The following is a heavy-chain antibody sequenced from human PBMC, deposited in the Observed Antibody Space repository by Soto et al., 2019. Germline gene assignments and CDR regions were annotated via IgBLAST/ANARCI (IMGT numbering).Heavy chain of an antibody. CDR3: AGSRYCSSTTCYFFDY. D-gene: IGHD2-2*01. V-gene: IGHV4-30-2*01. J-gene: IGHJ4*02. Sequence: SETLSLTCTVSGASISSDGYSWSWTRQPPGKGLEWIGYFYHDGTTYYNPSLRSRVTISVDKSKNQFSLRLISVTAADTAVYYCAGSRYCSSTTCYFFDYWGQGALVTVSS. CDR1: GASISSDGYS. CDR2: FYHDGTT.